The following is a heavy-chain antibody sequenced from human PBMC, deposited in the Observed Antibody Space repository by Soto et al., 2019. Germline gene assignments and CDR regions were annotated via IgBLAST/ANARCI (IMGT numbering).Heavy chain of an antibody. CDR2: IYYSGNT. J-gene: IGHJ5*02. CDR1: GCSISSNDFY. D-gene: IGHD6-13*01. V-gene: IGHV4-31*03. CDR3: ARLSDSWQSWFDP. Sequence: SETLSLTCIVSGCSISSNDFYWSWIRQHPGKGLEWIGYIYYSGNTYYNPSLKSRVTILVDTSKNQFSLKVSSVTAADTAVYYCARLSDSWQSWFDPWGQGTLVTVS.